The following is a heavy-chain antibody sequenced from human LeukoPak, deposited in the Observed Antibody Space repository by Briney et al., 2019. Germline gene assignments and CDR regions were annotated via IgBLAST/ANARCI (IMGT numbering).Heavy chain of an antibody. CDR2: IYHSGST. Sequence: SETLSLTCAVSGGSISSGGYSWSWIRQPPGKGLEWIGYIYHSGSTYYNPSLKSRVTISVDTSKNQFSLKLSSVTAADTAVYYCARHEDVDTAMVMVYAFDIWGQGTMVTVSS. D-gene: IGHD5-18*01. J-gene: IGHJ3*02. CDR1: GGSISSGGYS. V-gene: IGHV4-30-2*01. CDR3: ARHEDVDTAMVMVYAFDI.